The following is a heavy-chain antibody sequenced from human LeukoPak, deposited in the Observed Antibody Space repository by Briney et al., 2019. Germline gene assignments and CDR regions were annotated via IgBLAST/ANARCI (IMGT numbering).Heavy chain of an antibody. CDR3: TRRAGTDSNGAFDI. V-gene: IGHV4-4*07. CDR2: IYTSGST. CDR1: GGSISSYY. D-gene: IGHD6-19*01. J-gene: IGHJ3*02. Sequence: TSETLSLTCTVSGGSISSYYWSWIRQPAGKGLEWIGRIYTSGSTNYNPSLKSRVTISVDKSKNQFSLNLSSVTAADTAVYYCTRRAGTDSNGAFDIWGQGTVVTVSS.